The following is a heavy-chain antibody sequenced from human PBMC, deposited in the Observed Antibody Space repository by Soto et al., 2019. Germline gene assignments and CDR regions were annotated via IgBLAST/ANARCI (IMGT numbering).Heavy chain of an antibody. D-gene: IGHD3-22*01. CDR1: GFTFSNTW. CDR3: HYYYDNSGFLNTTH. J-gene: IGHJ4*02. Sequence: GGSLRLSCAASGFTFSNTWMNWVRQAPGKGLEWVGRIKSKTDGETTDYGAPVKGRFTISRDDSKNTLYLQMNSLKTEDTAVYFCHYYYDNSGFLNTTHWGQGTLVTVSS. CDR2: IKSKTDGETT. V-gene: IGHV3-15*07.